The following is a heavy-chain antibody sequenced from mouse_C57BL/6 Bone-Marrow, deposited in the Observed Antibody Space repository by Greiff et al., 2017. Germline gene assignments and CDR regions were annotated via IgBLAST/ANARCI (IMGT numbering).Heavy chain of an antibody. J-gene: IGHJ4*01. CDR3: ARETAQAPYAMDY. Sequence: VQLQQPGAELVKPGASVKLSCKASGYTFTSYWMQWVKQRPGQGLEWIGEIDPSDSYTNYNQKFKGKATLTVDTSSSTAYMQLSSLTSEDSAVYYCARETAQAPYAMDYWGQGTSVTVSS. D-gene: IGHD3-2*02. V-gene: IGHV1-50*01. CDR1: GYTFTSYW. CDR2: IDPSDSYT.